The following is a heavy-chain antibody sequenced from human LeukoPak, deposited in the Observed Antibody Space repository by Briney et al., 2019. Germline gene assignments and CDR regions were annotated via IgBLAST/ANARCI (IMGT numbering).Heavy chain of an antibody. D-gene: IGHD3-10*01. CDR3: ARQYYYGSGRPLGPFDY. V-gene: IGHV1-2*02. CDR2: INPNSSGT. J-gene: IGHJ4*02. Sequence: ASVKVSCKASGYTFTGYYMHWVRQAPGQGLEWMGWINPNSSGTNYAQKFQGRVTMTRDTSISTAYMELSRLRSDDTAVYYCARQYYYGSGRPLGPFDYWGQGTLVTVSS. CDR1: GYTFTGYY.